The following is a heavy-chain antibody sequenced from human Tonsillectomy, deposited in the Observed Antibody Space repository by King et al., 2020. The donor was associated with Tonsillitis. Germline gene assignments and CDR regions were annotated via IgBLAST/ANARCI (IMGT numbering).Heavy chain of an antibody. V-gene: IGHV3-9*01. CDR3: AKDIFXXFGXPGMXVVAAFXY. CDR1: GFTFDNYA. J-gene: IGHJ4*02. CDR2: ISWNSGSI. D-gene: IGHD3-22*01. Sequence: VQLVESGGDLVQPGRSLRLSCAASGFTFDNYAMHWVRQAPGKGLEWVSGISWNSGSIGYVDSVKGRFTISRDNAKNSLYLQMNSLRAEDTALYYCAKDIFXXFGXPGMXVVAAFXYWGQXTLVTV.